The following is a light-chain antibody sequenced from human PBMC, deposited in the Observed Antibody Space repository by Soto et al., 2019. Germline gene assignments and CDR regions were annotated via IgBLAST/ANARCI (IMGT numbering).Light chain of an antibody. Sequence: DIQMTQSPSTLSASVGDRVSITCRASQSFNNKLAWYQQKPGKAPKLLICDVSDLQSGIPSRFSGSGYGTEFTLSISSLQPDDFATYYCQQMRTFGQGTKVEIK. J-gene: IGKJ1*01. CDR3: QQMRT. CDR2: DVS. V-gene: IGKV1-5*01. CDR1: QSFNNK.